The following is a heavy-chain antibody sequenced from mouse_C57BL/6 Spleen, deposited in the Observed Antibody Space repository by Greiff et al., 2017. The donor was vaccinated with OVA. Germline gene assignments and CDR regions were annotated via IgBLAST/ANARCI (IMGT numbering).Heavy chain of an antibody. D-gene: IGHD2-2*01. V-gene: IGHV1-26*01. CDR2: INPNNGGT. CDR3: ARVGYVEGFAY. CDR1: GYTFTDYY. J-gene: IGHJ3*01. Sequence: EVQLQQSGPELVKPGASVKISCKASGYTFTDYYMNWVKQSHGKSLEWIGDINPNNGGTSYNQKFKGKATLTVDKSSSTAYMELRSLTSEDSAVYYCARVGYVEGFAYWGQGTLVTVSA.